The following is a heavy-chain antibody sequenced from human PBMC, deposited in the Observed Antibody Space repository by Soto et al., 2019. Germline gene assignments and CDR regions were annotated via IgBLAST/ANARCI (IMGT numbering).Heavy chain of an antibody. D-gene: IGHD6-6*01. CDR2: ISGSGGST. CDR3: ANSRVSSPRELVY. J-gene: IGHJ4*02. CDR1: GFTFSNYA. V-gene: IGHV3-23*01. Sequence: EVQLLESGGGLVQPGGSLRLSCAASGFTFSNYAMNWVRQAPGKALEWVPGISGSGGSTYYADSVKGRFTISRDNSKNTLYLQMNSLRAEDTAIYYCANSRVSSPRELVYWGQGTPVTVSS.